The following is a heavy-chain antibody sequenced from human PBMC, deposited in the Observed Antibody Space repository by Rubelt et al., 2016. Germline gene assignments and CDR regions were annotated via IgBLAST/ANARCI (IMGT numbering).Heavy chain of an antibody. V-gene: IGHV3-33*01. D-gene: IGHD5-12*01. CDR3: ARAQGGLATFDY. CDR2: IWNDGSNK. J-gene: IGHJ4*02. Sequence: QVQLVESGGGVVQPGRSLRLSCAASGFSFSIYHMHWVRQAPGKGLEWVAVIWNDGSNKYYADSVKGRFTISRDSSKNTVKLQMNDLRAEDTAVYYCARAQGGLATFDYWGQGTLVTVSS. CDR1: GFSFSIYH.